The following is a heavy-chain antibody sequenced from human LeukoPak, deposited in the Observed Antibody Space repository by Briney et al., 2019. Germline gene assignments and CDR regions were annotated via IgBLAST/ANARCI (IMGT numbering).Heavy chain of an antibody. V-gene: IGHV3-30*19. Sequence: PGGSLRLSCAASGFTFSSYGMHWVRQAPGKGLEWVAVISYAGSNKYYADSVKGRFTISRDNSKNTLFLQMNSLRAEDTAVYYCARDGHDSSGSDYWGQGSLVTVSS. J-gene: IGHJ4*02. D-gene: IGHD3-22*01. CDR3: ARDGHDSSGSDY. CDR2: ISYAGSNK. CDR1: GFTFSSYG.